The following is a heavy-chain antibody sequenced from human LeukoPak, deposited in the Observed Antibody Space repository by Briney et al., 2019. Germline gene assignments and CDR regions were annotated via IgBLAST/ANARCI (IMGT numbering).Heavy chain of an antibody. CDR3: VREAAATLFDY. D-gene: IGHD1-26*01. CDR2: ISSGGRTI. J-gene: IGHJ4*02. Sequence: GGSLRLSCAASGFTFSNYEMNWVRQAPGKGLEWVSYISSGGRTIYYADSVKGRFTISRDNAENSLYLQMNSLRAEDTAVYYCVREAAATLFDYWGQGTLVTVSS. CDR1: GFTFSNYE. V-gene: IGHV3-48*03.